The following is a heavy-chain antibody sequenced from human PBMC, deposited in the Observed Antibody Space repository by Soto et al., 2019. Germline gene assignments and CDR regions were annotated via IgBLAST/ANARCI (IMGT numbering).Heavy chain of an antibody. CDR2: IIPILGIA. D-gene: IGHD6-19*01. CDR3: ESLAVDDVAYDI. J-gene: IGHJ3*02. CDR1: GGTFSSYT. V-gene: IGHV1-69*02. Sequence: SVKVSCKASGGTFSSYTISWVRQAPGQGLEWMGRIIPILGIANYAQKFQGRVTITADKSTSTAYMELSSLRSEDTAVYYCESLAVDDVAYDIWGQGTMVNVSS.